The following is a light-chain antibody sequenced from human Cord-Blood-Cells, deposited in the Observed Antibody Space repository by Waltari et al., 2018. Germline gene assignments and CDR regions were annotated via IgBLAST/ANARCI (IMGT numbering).Light chain of an antibody. Sequence: QSVLTQPPSASGTPGQRVPISCSGSSPKLGGNHVYGYQQLPGTAPKLLIYRNNQRPSGVPDRFSGSKSGTSASLAISGLRSEDEADYYCAAWDDSLSLVVFGGGTKLTVL. J-gene: IGLJ2*01. CDR3: AAWDDSLSLVV. CDR1: SPKLGGNH. V-gene: IGLV1-47*01. CDR2: RNN.